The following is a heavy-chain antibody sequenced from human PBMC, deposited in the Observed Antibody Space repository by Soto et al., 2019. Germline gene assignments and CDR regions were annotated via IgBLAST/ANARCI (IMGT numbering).Heavy chain of an antibody. CDR1: GYSFANYW. CDR3: ARHVYYDILKKNS. V-gene: IGHV5-51*01. CDR2: IYPGNSDT. Sequence: PGESLKISCKGSGYSFANYWIGWVRQMPGKGLERMGIIYPGNSDTRYSPSFQGQVTISADKSISTAYLEWSSLKASDTAMYYCARHVYYDILKKNSWGQGTLVTAPQ. J-gene: IGHJ4*02. D-gene: IGHD3-9*01.